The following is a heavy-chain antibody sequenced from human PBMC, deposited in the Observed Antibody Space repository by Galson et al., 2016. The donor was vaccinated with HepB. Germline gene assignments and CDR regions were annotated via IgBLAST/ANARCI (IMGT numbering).Heavy chain of an antibody. Sequence: SLRLSCAASGFTSSHSWMDWVRQAPGKGLEWVANIKQDGSDKYYVHSVRGRFTISRDNAKNSLFLQMNSLRAEDTAVYYCARERGGSGYTYGQPFDYWGQGTLVTVSS. CDR3: ARERGGSGYTYGQPFDY. J-gene: IGHJ4*02. D-gene: IGHD5-18*01. V-gene: IGHV3-7*03. CDR1: GFTSSHSW. CDR2: IKQDGSDK.